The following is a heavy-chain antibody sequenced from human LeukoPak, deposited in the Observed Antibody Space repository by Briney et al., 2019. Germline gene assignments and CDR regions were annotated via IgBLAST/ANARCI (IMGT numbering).Heavy chain of an antibody. Sequence: SETLSLTCAVYGGSFSGYYWSWIRQPPGKGLEWIGEINHSGSTNYNPSLKSRVTISVDTSKNQFSLKLSSVTAADTAVYYCARGPIERVCYDSSGYYYGYFQHWGQGTLVTVSS. J-gene: IGHJ1*01. D-gene: IGHD3-22*01. CDR1: GGSFSGYY. CDR2: INHSGST. CDR3: ARGPIERVCYDSSGYYYGYFQH. V-gene: IGHV4-34*01.